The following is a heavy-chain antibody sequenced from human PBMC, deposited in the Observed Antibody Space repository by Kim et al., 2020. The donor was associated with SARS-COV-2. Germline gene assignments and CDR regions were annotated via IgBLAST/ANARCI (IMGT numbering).Heavy chain of an antibody. CDR1: GFTFSSYG. J-gene: IGHJ6*01. V-gene: IGHV3-23*01. D-gene: IGHD6-25*01. CDR3: AKPGYTYDFYGLVV. Sequence: GGSLRLSCAASGFTFSSYGMNWIRQAPGKGLEWVSYISGSGGTMYYADSVKGRFTISRDNSKKSLYLQMNSLRAADTALYFCAKPGYTYDFYGLVVWW. CDR2: ISGSGGTM.